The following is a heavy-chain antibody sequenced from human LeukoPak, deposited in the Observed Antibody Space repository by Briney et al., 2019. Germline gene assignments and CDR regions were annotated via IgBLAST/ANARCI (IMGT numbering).Heavy chain of an antibody. CDR3: ARANYYDTSGYSRGAFDN. V-gene: IGHV4-39*07. CDR2: IYYSGST. J-gene: IGHJ3*02. CDR1: GGSISSSSYY. Sequence: SETLSLTCTVPGGSISSSSYYWGWIRQPPGKGLEWIGSIYYSGSTYYNPSLKSRVTISVDTSKNQFSLKLSSVTAADTAVYYCARANYYDTSGYSRGAFDNWGQGTMVTVSS. D-gene: IGHD3-22*01.